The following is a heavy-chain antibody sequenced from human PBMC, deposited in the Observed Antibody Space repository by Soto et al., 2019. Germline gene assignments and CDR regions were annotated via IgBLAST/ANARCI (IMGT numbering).Heavy chain of an antibody. V-gene: IGHV4-34*01. CDR3: ALRSGYDYGSFDY. Sequence: SETLSLTCAVDGGSFSGYYWSWIRQPPGKGREWIGEINHSGGTNYNPSLKSRVTISVDTSKNQFSLKLSSVTAADTAVYYCALRSGYDYGSFDYWGQGTLVTVSS. CDR2: INHSGGT. J-gene: IGHJ4*02. D-gene: IGHD5-12*01. CDR1: GGSFSGYY.